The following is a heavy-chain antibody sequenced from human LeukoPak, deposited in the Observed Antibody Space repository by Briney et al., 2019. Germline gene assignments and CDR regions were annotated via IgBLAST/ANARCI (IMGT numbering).Heavy chain of an antibody. Sequence: SETLSLTCTVSGGSISSGSYYWRWIRQPAGKGLEWIGRIYTSGSTNYNPSLKSRVTISVDTSKNQFSLKLSSVTAADTAVYYCARGPRLWFGFYYYYYMDVWGKGTTVTISS. CDR3: ARGPRLWFGFYYYYYMDV. J-gene: IGHJ6*03. D-gene: IGHD3-10*01. CDR1: GGSISSGSYY. CDR2: IYTSGST. V-gene: IGHV4-61*02.